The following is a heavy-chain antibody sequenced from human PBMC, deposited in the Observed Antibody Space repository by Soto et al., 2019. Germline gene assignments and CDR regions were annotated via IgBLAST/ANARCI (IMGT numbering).Heavy chain of an antibody. J-gene: IGHJ4*02. CDR1: GFTFSDYW. CDR2: IKTDGSST. CDR3: AKREGNTYGLFH. V-gene: IGHV3-74*01. D-gene: IGHD5-18*01. Sequence: EVQLVESGGGLVQPGGSLRLSCAASGFTFSDYWIHWVRQAPGKGLVWVSRIKTDGSSTDYADSVKGRFTISRDNGKNTLYLQMNSLSAEDTAVYYCAKREGNTYGLFHWGQGTLVTVSS.